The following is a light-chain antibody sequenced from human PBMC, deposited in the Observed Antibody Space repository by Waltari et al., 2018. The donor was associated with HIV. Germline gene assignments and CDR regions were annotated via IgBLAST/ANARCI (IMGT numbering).Light chain of an antibody. J-gene: IGLJ3*02. CDR2: EDD. CDR3: GTWDRSLTTGL. V-gene: IGLV1-51*02. CDR1: SSNIGNHY. Sequence: QSVLTQPPSVSAAPGQKVSLSCSGSSSNIGNHYVSWYQQLPGTAPKLLIYEDDRRPSGIPDRFSATKSGASATLDITGLQIGDEADYYCGTWDRSLTTGLFGGGTKLTVL.